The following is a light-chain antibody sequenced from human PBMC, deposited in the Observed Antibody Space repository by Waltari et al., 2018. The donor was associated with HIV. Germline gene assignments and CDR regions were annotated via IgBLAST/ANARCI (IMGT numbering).Light chain of an antibody. CDR3: SSSTTTTTRGL. CDR1: TSDVGVDTY. J-gene: IGLJ1*01. CDR2: EVT. Sequence: QSALTQPASVSGSPGQSITISCTGTTSDVGVDTYLSWSQQHQGKAPKLLIYEVTNRPSGVSNRFSGSKSDSTASLTISGLQAEDEAEYYCSSSTTTTTRGLFGTGTKVTVL. V-gene: IGLV2-14*03.